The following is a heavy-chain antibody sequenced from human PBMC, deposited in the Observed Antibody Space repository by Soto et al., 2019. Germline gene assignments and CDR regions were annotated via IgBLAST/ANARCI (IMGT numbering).Heavy chain of an antibody. CDR1: GYTFTGYY. Sequence: GASVKVSCKSSGYTFTGYYMHWVRQAPGQGLEWMGWINPNSGGTKYAQKFQGWVTMTRDTSVSTVYMELNRLISDDTAVYYCARGGYSYGPQPGILSCFDYWGQGTLVTVSS. D-gene: IGHD5-18*01. CDR3: ARGGYSYGPQPGILSCFDY. J-gene: IGHJ4*02. CDR2: INPNSGGT. V-gene: IGHV1-2*04.